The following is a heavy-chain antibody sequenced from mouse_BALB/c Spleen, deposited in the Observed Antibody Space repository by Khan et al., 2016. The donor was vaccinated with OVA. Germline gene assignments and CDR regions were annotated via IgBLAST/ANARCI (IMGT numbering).Heavy chain of an antibody. CDR1: GYTFINYW. CDR2: INPSTAYT. CDR3: ARRGLRWDFDY. D-gene: IGHD1-1*01. Sequence: QVQLQQSGAELAKPGASVKMSCKASGYTFINYWILWVKQRPGQGLEWIGYINPSTAYTEYNQNFKDKATLTADKSSRTAYMQLSSLTSEDAAVYHCARRGLRWDFDYWGQGTTLTVSS. V-gene: IGHV1-7*01. J-gene: IGHJ2*01.